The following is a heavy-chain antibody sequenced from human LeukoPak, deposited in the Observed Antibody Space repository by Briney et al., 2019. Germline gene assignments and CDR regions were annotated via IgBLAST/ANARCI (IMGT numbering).Heavy chain of an antibody. CDR3: ARGPRGYYYETYPDALDI. D-gene: IGHD3-22*01. CDR1: GGTFSSYA. J-gene: IGHJ3*02. CDR2: IIPIFGTA. Sequence: SVKVPCKASGGTFSSYAISWVRQAPGQGLEWMGGIIPIFGTANYAQKFQGRVTITTDESTSTAYMELSSLRSEDTAVYYCARGPRGYYYETYPDALDIWGQGTMVTVSS. V-gene: IGHV1-69*05.